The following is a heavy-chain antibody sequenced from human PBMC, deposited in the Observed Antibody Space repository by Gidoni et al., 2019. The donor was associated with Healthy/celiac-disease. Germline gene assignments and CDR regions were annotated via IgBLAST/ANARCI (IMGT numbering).Heavy chain of an antibody. CDR2: INHSGST. Sequence: QVQLQQWGAGLLKPSETLSLTCAVYGGSFSGYYWSWIRQPPGKGLEWIGEINHSGSTNYNPSLKSRVTISVDTSKNQFSLKLSSVTAADTAVYYCARGRGVIAARHGFDYWGQGTLVTVSS. J-gene: IGHJ4*02. V-gene: IGHV4-34*01. CDR1: GGSFSGYY. CDR3: ARGRGVIAARHGFDY. D-gene: IGHD6-6*01.